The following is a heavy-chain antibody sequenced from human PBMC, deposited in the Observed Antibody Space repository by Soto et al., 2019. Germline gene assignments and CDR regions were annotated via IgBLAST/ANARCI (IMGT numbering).Heavy chain of an antibody. CDR1: GFTFSTYW. CDR2: IKEDGSDK. J-gene: IGHJ4*02. D-gene: IGHD1-26*01. CDR3: AREIVGANALYDY. Sequence: GGSLRLSCVGSGFTFSTYWLSWVRQAPGKGLEWVGNIKEDGSDKNYVDSVKGRFTMSRDNAQNSLYLQMSSLRAEDTAVYYCAREIVGANALYDYWGQGTLVTVYS. V-gene: IGHV3-7*03.